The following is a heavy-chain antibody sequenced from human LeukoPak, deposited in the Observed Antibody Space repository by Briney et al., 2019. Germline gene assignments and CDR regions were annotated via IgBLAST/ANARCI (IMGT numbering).Heavy chain of an antibody. CDR1: GGSISSSSYY. CDR3: AREEIGVVTLDY. V-gene: IGHV4-39*07. D-gene: IGHD3-3*01. Sequence: PSETLSLTCTVSGGSISSSSYYWGWLRQPPGKGLEWIGSIYYSGSTYYNPSLKSRITISVDTSKNQFSLKLSSVTAADTAVYYCAREEIGVVTLDYWGQGALVTVSS. J-gene: IGHJ4*02. CDR2: IYYSGST.